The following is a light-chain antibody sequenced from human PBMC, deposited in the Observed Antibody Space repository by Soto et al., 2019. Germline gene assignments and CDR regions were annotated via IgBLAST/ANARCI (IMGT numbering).Light chain of an antibody. CDR2: GAS. J-gene: IGKJ1*01. V-gene: IGKV3-20*01. CDR1: QSVSSSN. Sequence: EIVLTQSPGTLSLSPGERATLSCRASQSVSSSNLAWYQQKAGQPPRLLIYGASSRATGIPDRFSGSGSGTDFTLTISRLEPDDFAVYYCQQYGSSPRTFGQGTKVEIK. CDR3: QQYGSSPRT.